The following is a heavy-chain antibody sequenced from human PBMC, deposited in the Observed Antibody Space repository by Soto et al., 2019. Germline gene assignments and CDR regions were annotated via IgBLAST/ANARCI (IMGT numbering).Heavy chain of an antibody. J-gene: IGHJ6*02. CDR3: TRAQTGSLYYYYGMDV. V-gene: IGHV3-49*04. CDR1: GFTFGDYA. CDR2: IRSKAYGGTT. Sequence: GGSLRLSCTASGFTFGDYAMSWVRQAPGKGLEWVGFIRSKAYGGTTEYAASVKGRFTISRDDSKSIAYLQMNSLKTEDTAVYYCTRAQTGSLYYYYGMDVWGQGTTVTVSS.